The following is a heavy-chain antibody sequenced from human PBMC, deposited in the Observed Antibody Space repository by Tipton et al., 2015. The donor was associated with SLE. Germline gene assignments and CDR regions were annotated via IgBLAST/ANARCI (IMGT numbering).Heavy chain of an antibody. CDR3: ASGSYQYYFDY. Sequence: SLRLSCAASGFTFSSYAMTWVRQAPGKGLEWVSVIYSGGSTHYADSVKGRFTISRDNYKNTLYLQMNSLRADDTAVYYCASGSYQYYFDYWGQGTLVTVSS. D-gene: IGHD1-26*01. V-gene: IGHV3-23*03. CDR2: IYSGGST. CDR1: GFTFSSYA. J-gene: IGHJ4*02.